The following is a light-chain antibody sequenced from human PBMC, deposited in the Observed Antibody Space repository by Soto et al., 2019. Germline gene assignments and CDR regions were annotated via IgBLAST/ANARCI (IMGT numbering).Light chain of an antibody. CDR2: GAS. CDR1: QSVSSN. CDR3: QQYNNWPPLT. J-gene: IGKJ4*01. Sequence: EIVMTQSPATLSVSPGERATLSCRASQSVSSNLAWYQQKPGQAPRLLIYGASTGATGIPARFSGSGSGTEFTLTISSLQSGDFAVYYCQQYNNWPPLTFGGGTKVDIK. V-gene: IGKV3-15*01.